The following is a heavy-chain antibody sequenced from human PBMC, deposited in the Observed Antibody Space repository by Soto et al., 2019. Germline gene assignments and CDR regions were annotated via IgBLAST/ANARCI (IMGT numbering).Heavy chain of an antibody. Sequence: ASVKVSCKVSGYTLTELSMHWVRQAPGKGLEWMGGFDPEDGETIYAQKFQGRVTMTEDTSTDTAYMELSSLRAEDTAVYYCAKEGPKFMITFEDDAFDIWGQGTMVTVSS. D-gene: IGHD3-16*01. CDR2: FDPEDGET. CDR1: GYTLTELS. V-gene: IGHV1-24*01. J-gene: IGHJ3*02. CDR3: AKEGPKFMITFEDDAFDI.